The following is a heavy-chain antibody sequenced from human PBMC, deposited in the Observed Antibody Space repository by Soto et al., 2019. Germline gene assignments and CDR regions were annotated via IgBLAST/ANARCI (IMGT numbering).Heavy chain of an antibody. CDR3: ARDPYYYDSSGYYYVHLDS. D-gene: IGHD3-22*01. CDR2: ISAYNGNT. Sequence: ASVKVSCKASGYTFTSYGISWVRQAPGQGLEWMGWISAYNGNTNYAQKLQGRVTMTTDTSTSTAYMELRSLRSEDTAVYYCARDPYYYDSSGYYYVHLDSWGQGTLVTVSS. V-gene: IGHV1-18*04. J-gene: IGHJ4*02. CDR1: GYTFTSYG.